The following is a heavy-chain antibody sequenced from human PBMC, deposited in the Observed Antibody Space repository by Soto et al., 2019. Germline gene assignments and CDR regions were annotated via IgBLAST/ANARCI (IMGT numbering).Heavy chain of an antibody. CDR3: ARDRLTYYDILTGYSPVGFDY. V-gene: IGHV1-18*04. CDR2: ISAYNGNT. D-gene: IGHD3-9*01. J-gene: IGHJ4*02. Sequence: ASVKVSCKASGYTFTSYGISWVRQAPGQGLERMGWISAYNGNTNYAQKLQGRVTMTTDTSTSTAYMELRSLRSDDTAVYYCARDRLTYYDILTGYSPVGFDYWGQGTLVTV. CDR1: GYTFTSYG.